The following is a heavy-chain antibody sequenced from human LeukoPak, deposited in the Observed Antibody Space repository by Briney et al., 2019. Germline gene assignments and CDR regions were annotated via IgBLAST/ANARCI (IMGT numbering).Heavy chain of an antibody. CDR1: GFTFSSYA. Sequence: GGALRLSCAASGFTFSSYAMSWVRQAAGKGLEWVSAISGSGGSTYYADSVKGRFTISRDNSKNTLYLQMNSPRAEDTSVYYCAKDPTVRVYWGQGTLVTVSS. CDR3: AKDPTVRVY. CDR2: ISGSGGST. V-gene: IGHV3-23*01. D-gene: IGHD4-17*01. J-gene: IGHJ4*02.